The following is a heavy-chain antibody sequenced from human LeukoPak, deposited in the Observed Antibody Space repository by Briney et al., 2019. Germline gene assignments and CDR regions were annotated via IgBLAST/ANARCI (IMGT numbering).Heavy chain of an antibody. V-gene: IGHV4-39*01. CDR1: GGSIISSDYH. J-gene: IGHJ3*02. CDR2: ISYSGNT. Sequence: SETLSLTCTVSGGSIISSDYHWGWVRQPPGKGLEWIVTISYSGNTDYNPSLRSRVTISVDTSNNQFSLRLGSVTAAVTAVYHCARHCCSGPAKRVFDIWGQGTMVTVSS. D-gene: IGHD2-15*01. CDR3: ARHCCSGPAKRVFDI.